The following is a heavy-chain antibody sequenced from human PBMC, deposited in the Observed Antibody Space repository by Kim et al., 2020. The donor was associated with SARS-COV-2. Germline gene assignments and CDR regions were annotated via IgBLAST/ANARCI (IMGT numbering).Heavy chain of an antibody. D-gene: IGHD2-2*01. J-gene: IGHJ6*02. CDR3: ARMGDVVVRTYYYYGMDV. CDR1: GGSISSSSYY. V-gene: IGHV4-39*01. Sequence: SETLSLTCTVSGGSISSSSYYWGWIRQPPGKGLEWIGSIYYSGSTYYNPSLKSRVTISVDTSKNQFSLKLSSVTAADTAVYYCARMGDVVVRTYYYYGMDVWGQGTTVTVSS. CDR2: IYYSGST.